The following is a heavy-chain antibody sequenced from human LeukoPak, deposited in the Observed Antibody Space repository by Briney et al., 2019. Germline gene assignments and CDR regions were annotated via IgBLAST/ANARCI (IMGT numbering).Heavy chain of an antibody. V-gene: IGHV3-30*04. D-gene: IGHD3-3*01. CDR1: GFTFSSYA. CDR2: ISYDGSNK. Sequence: GASLRLSCAASGFTFSSYAMHWVRQAPGKGLEWVAVISYDGSNKYYADSVKGRFTISRDNSKNTLYLQMNSLRAEDTAVYYCETNYDRDYWGQGTLVTVSS. J-gene: IGHJ4*02. CDR3: ETNYDRDY.